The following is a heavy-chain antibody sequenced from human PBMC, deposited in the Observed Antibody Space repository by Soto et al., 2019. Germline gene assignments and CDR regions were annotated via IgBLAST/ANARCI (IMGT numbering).Heavy chain of an antibody. CDR3: ARALPPYCSSTRCYFDAGSYVSVWFDP. CDR1: GGSISSGGYY. V-gene: IGHV4-31*03. D-gene: IGHD2-2*01. J-gene: IGHJ5*02. CDR2: IYYSGST. Sequence: SETLSLTCTVSGGSISSGGYYWSWIRQHPGKGLEWIGYIYYSGSTYYNPSLKSRVTISVDTSKNQFSLKLSSVTAADTAVYYCARALPPYCSSTRCYFDAGSYVSVWFDPWGQGTLVTVSS.